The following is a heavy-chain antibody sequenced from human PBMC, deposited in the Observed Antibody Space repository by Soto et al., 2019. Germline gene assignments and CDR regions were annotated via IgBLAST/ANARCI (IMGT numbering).Heavy chain of an antibody. CDR2: FYPGDADS. CDR1: GYSFSNKL. V-gene: IGHV5-51*01. Sequence: GESLKISCTGSGYSFSNKLIGWGRPMPGKGLEWRGIFYPGDADSRYSPSVQGQVTISVDRSISTAYLQWGSLKTADTAMYFCAVSPSPSDAFDVWGQGTMVTVSS. J-gene: IGHJ3*01. CDR3: AVSPSPSDAFDV. D-gene: IGHD2-2*01.